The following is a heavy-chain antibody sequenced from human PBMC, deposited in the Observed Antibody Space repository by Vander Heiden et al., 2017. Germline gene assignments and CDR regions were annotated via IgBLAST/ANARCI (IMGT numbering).Heavy chain of an antibody. D-gene: IGHD5-18*01. CDR3: AKSPQRGYSYVSAFDI. CDR2: ISGSGGST. J-gene: IGHJ3*02. V-gene: IGHV3-23*01. CDR1: GFTFSRYA. Sequence: EVQLLESGGGLVQPGGSLSLSCAASGFTFSRYAMSWVRQAPGKGLEWVSAISGSGGSTYYADSVKGRFTISRDNSKNTLYLQMNSLRAEDTAVYYCAKSPQRGYSYVSAFDIWGQGIMVTVSA.